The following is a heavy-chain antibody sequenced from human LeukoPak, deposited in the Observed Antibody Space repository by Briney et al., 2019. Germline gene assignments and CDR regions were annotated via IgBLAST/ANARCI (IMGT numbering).Heavy chain of an antibody. Sequence: SETLSLTCAVYGGSFSGYYWSWIRQPPGKGLEWIGEINHSGSTNYNPSLKSRVTISVDTSKNQFSLKLSSVTAADTAVYYCARGHNPNYYYDSSGYWSQSDAFDIWSQGTMVTVSS. CDR2: INHSGST. V-gene: IGHV4-34*01. CDR1: GGSFSGYY. J-gene: IGHJ3*02. D-gene: IGHD3-22*01. CDR3: ARGHNPNYYYDSSGYWSQSDAFDI.